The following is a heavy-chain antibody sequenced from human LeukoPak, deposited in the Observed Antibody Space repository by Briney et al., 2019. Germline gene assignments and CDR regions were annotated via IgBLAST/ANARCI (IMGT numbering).Heavy chain of an antibody. D-gene: IGHD3-16*01. Sequence: SETLSLTCAVYGGSFSGYYWSWIRQPPGKGLEWIGEINHSGSTNDNPSLKSRVTISVDTSKNQFSLKLSSVTAADTAVYYCARGRSIISPYYYYYYGMDVWGQGTTVTVSS. CDR2: INHSGST. J-gene: IGHJ6*02. CDR3: ARGRSIISPYYYYYYGMDV. CDR1: GGSFSGYY. V-gene: IGHV4-34*01.